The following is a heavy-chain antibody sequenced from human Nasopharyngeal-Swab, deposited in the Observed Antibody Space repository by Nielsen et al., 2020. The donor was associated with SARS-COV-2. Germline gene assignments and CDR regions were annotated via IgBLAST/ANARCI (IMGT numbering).Heavy chain of an antibody. D-gene: IGHD3-3*01. CDR3: AATSVLRFLEWLNNGFDP. CDR2: IYYSGST. CDR1: GGSISSSSYC. Sequence: SETLSLTCTVSGGSISSSSYCWGWIRQPPGKGLEWIGSIYYSGSTYYNPSLKSRVTISVDTSKNQFSLKLSSVTAADTAVYYCAATSVLRFLEWLNNGFDPWGQGTLVTVSS. J-gene: IGHJ5*02. V-gene: IGHV4-39*01.